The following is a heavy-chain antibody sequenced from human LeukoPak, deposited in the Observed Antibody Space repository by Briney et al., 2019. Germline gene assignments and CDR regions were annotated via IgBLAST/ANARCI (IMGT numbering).Heavy chain of an antibody. CDR2: IRYDGSNK. V-gene: IGHV3-30*02. Sequence: PGGSLRLSCAASGFTFSSYGMHWVRQAPGKGLEWVAFIRYDGSNKYYADSVKGRFTISRDNSKNTLYLQMNCLRAEDTAVYYFAKDLRLHAPYYYYMDVWGEGTTVTVSS. D-gene: IGHD5/OR15-5a*01. J-gene: IGHJ6*03. CDR1: GFTFSSYG. CDR3: AKDLRLHAPYYYYMDV.